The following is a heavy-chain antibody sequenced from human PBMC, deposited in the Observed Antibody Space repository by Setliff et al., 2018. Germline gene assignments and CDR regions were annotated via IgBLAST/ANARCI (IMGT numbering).Heavy chain of an antibody. J-gene: IGHJ6*03. CDR3: ARAIYSSGWHLRYYYYMDV. V-gene: IGHV4-34*01. CDR1: GGSFSGYY. Sequence: SETLSLTCAVYGGSFSGYYWSWIRQPPGKGLEWIGEVNHSGSTNYNPSLKSRVTISVDTSKNQFSLKLSSVTAADTAVYYCARAIYSSGWHLRYYYYMDVWGKGTTVTVSS. CDR2: VNHSGST. D-gene: IGHD6-19*01.